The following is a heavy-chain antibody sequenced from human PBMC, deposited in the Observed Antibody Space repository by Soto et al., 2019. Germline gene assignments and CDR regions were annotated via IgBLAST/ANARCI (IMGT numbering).Heavy chain of an antibody. CDR3: AREENCSGGTCYSEYFHR. V-gene: IGHV1-46*01. CDR2: VNPSGGST. D-gene: IGHD2-15*01. Sequence: VKVSCKASGYLFTAYSMHWVRLAPGQGLEWMGVVNPSGGSTKYAQNFQGRVTMTRDTSTTTIYMELSSLRSDDTAIYYCAREENCSGGTCYSEYFHRWGQGTLVTVSS. J-gene: IGHJ1*01. CDR1: GYLFTAYS.